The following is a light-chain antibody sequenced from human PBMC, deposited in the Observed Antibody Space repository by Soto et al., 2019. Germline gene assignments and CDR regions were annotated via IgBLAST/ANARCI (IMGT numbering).Light chain of an antibody. Sequence: EIVMTQSPATLSGSPGERATLSCRASQSVSRNLAWYQQKPGQAPRLLIYGASTRATGIPARFSGSGSGTEFTLTISSLQSEDFAVYYCQQYNNWPPLTFGGGTKVEIK. J-gene: IGKJ4*01. CDR1: QSVSRN. CDR3: QQYNNWPPLT. CDR2: GAS. V-gene: IGKV3-15*01.